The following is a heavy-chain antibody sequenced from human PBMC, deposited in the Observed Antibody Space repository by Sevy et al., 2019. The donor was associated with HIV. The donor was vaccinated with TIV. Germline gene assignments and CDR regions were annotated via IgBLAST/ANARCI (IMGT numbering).Heavy chain of an antibody. CDR2: ISYDGSNK. D-gene: IGHD3-22*01. V-gene: IGHV3-30*04. Sequence: GGPLRLSCAASGFTFSSYAMHWVRQAPGKGLEWVAVISYDGSNKYYADSVKGRFTISRDNSKNTLYLQMNSLRAEDTAVYYCARADYYDSSGYYSSAFDIWGQGTMVTVSS. CDR1: GFTFSSYA. J-gene: IGHJ3*02. CDR3: ARADYYDSSGYYSSAFDI.